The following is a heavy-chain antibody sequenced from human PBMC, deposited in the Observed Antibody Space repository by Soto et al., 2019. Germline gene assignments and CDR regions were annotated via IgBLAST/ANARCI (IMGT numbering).Heavy chain of an antibody. CDR2: ITNRGTHT. Sequence: VGSLRLSCTASGFSFSSYTMNWVRQAPGKGLQWVASITNRGTHTYSADSVKGRFTISRDNDKNSLYLQMNNLRAEDTATYYCTRAHEVAWFDSWGLGTLVTVSS. J-gene: IGHJ5*01. CDR3: TRAHEVAWFDS. D-gene: IGHD2-15*01. V-gene: IGHV3-21*06. CDR1: GFSFSSYT.